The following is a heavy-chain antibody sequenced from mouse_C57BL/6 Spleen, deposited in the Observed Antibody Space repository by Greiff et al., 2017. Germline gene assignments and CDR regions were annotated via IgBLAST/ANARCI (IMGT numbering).Heavy chain of an antibody. J-gene: IGHJ3*01. CDR3: ARGEGYYGSSWFAY. CDR1: GYTFTDYY. Sequence: EVQLQQSGPVLVKPGASVKMSCKASGYTFTDYYMNWVKQSHGKSLEWIGVINPYNGGTSYNQKFKGKATLTVDKSSSTAYMELNSLTSEDSAVYYCARGEGYYGSSWFAYWGQGTLVTVSA. V-gene: IGHV1-19*01. D-gene: IGHD1-1*01. CDR2: INPYNGGT.